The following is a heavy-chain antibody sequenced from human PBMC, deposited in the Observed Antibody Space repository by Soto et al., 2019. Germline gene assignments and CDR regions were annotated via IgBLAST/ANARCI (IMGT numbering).Heavy chain of an antibody. D-gene: IGHD2-21*02. J-gene: IGHJ4*02. CDR2: IYYSGST. V-gene: IGHV4-39*01. Sequence: QLQLQESGPGLVKPSETLSLTCTVSGGSISSSSYYWGWIRQPPGKGLEWIGSIYYSGSTYYNPSLKSRVTISVDTSKNQFSLKLSSVTAADTAVYYCAGHCGGDCQPDYWGQGTLVTVSS. CDR1: GGSISSSSYY. CDR3: AGHCGGDCQPDY.